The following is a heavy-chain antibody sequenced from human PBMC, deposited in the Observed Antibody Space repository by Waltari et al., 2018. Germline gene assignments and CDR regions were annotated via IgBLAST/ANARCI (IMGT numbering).Heavy chain of an antibody. Sequence: QVQLQESGPGLVKPSQTLSLTCTVSGGSISSGGYYWSWIRQHPGKGLEWAGYIYYSGSTYHNPSLKSRVTISVDTSKNQFSLKLSSVTAADTAVYYCARERGGYYSPFDYWGQGTLVTVSS. V-gene: IGHV4-31*03. J-gene: IGHJ4*02. CDR2: IYYSGST. CDR3: ARERGGYYSPFDY. CDR1: GGSISSGGYY. D-gene: IGHD1-1*01.